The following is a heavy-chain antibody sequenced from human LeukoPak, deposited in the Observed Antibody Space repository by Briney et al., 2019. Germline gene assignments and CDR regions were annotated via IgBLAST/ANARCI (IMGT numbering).Heavy chain of an antibody. CDR2: INPNSGGT. D-gene: IGHD3-22*01. J-gene: IGHJ4*02. V-gene: IGHV1-2*02. CDR1: GYTFTGYY. Sequence: ASVTVSCKASGYTFTGYYMHWLRQAPGQGLEWMGWINPNSGGTNYAQKFQGRVTMTRDTSISTAYMELSRLRSDDTAVYYCARIWYYYDSSGYYYWGQGTLVTVSS. CDR3: ARIWYYYDSSGYYY.